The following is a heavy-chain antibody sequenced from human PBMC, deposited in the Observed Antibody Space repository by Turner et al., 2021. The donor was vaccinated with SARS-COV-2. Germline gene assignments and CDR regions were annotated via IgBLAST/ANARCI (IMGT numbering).Heavy chain of an antibody. D-gene: IGHD1-26*01. CDR2: RSYDGSNK. CDR3: ARDRIIWDRGVYYYYGMDV. CDR1: GVTFSSYG. J-gene: IGHJ6*02. Sequence: QVQLVESGGGVVRPGRSLRPSCAASGVTFSSYGMHWVRQGTGKGWEWVVVRSYDGSNKDYADSVKGRFTISRDNSKNTLYLQMNSLRAEDTAVYYCARDRIIWDRGVYYYYGMDVWGQGTTVTVSS. V-gene: IGHV3-30*03.